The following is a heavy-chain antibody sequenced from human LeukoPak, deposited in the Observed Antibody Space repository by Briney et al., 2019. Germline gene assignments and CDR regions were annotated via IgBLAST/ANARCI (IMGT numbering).Heavy chain of an antibody. CDR3: ARDRDTAMVYYYYGMDV. Sequence: GASVKVSCKASGGTFSSYAISWVRQAPGQGLEWMGRIIPILGIANYAQKFQGRVTITADKSTSTAYMELSSLRSEDTAVYYCARDRDTAMVYYYYGMDVWGQGTTVTVSS. D-gene: IGHD5-18*01. CDR1: GGTFSSYA. J-gene: IGHJ6*02. CDR2: IIPILGIA. V-gene: IGHV1-69*04.